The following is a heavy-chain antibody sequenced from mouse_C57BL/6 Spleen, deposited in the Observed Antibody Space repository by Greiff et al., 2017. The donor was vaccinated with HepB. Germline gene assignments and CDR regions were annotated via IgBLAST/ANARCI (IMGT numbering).Heavy chain of an antibody. CDR1: GFNIKDDY. Sequence: EVQLQQSGAELVRPGASVKLSCTASGFNIKDDYMHWVKQRPEQGLEWIGWIDPENGDTEYASKFQGKATITADTSSNTAYLQLSSLTSEDTAVYYCTTRPGRGDLDYWGQGTTLTVSS. CDR2: IDPENGDT. CDR3: TTRPGRGDLDY. V-gene: IGHV14-4*01. J-gene: IGHJ2*01.